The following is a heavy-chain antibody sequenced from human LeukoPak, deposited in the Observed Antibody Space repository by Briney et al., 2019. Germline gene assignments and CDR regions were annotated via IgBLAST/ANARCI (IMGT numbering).Heavy chain of an antibody. J-gene: IGHJ4*02. CDR2: ISSSSSYI. V-gene: IGHV3-21*01. D-gene: IGHD6-13*01. Sequence: GGSLRLSCAASGFSFTNYAMSWVRQAPGKGLEWVSSISSSSSYIYYADSVKGRFTISRDNAKNSLYLQMNSLRAEDTAVYYCARDPGGAAAGIANWGQGTLVTVSS. CDR1: GFSFTNYA. CDR3: ARDPGGAAAGIAN.